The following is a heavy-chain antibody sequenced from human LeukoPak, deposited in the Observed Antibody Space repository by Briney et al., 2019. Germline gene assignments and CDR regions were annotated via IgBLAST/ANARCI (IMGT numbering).Heavy chain of an antibody. CDR1: GYTFTSYG. V-gene: IGHV1-18*01. D-gene: IGHD6-6*01. Sequence: ASVKVSCKASGYTFTSYGISWVRQAPGQGLEWMGWISAYNGNTNYAQKLQGRVTMTTDTSTSTAYMELRSLRSDDTAVCYCARVGSMAGPRNWFDPWGQGTLVTVSS. CDR3: ARVGSMAGPRNWFDP. CDR2: ISAYNGNT. J-gene: IGHJ5*02.